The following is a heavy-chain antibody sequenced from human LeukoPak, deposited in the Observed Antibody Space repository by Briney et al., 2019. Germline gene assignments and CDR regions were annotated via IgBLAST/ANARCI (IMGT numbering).Heavy chain of an antibody. Sequence: GGSPRHSCAAPGVTSRGYWMSRVPEALEEGLEWLANIKEDGSEKYYVDFAKGRFTISRDNAENSVYPQINSLRAEDTAVYYCARDSARSDYWGQGTLVTVSS. CDR2: IKEDGSEK. J-gene: IGHJ4*02. CDR1: GVTSRGYW. CDR3: ARDSARSDY. D-gene: IGHD6-6*01. V-gene: IGHV3-7*01.